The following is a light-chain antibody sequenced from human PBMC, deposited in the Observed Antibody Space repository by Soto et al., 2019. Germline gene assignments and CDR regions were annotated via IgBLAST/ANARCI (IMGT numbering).Light chain of an antibody. Sequence: DIQMTQSPSSLSASVGDRVTITCRASQGISNYLAWYQQKPVKVPKLLIYAASTLQSGVPSRFSGSGSGTDFTLTISSLQTEDVATYYCHKYNSAPWTFGQGTKVEIK. V-gene: IGKV1-27*01. CDR1: QGISNY. CDR2: AAS. J-gene: IGKJ1*01. CDR3: HKYNSAPWT.